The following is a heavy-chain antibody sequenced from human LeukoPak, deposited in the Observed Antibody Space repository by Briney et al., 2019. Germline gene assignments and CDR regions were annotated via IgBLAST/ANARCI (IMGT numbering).Heavy chain of an antibody. D-gene: IGHD3-22*01. CDR1: GFTFSSYG. V-gene: IGHV3-30*18. CDR3: AKDDYYDTSGYRD. CDR2: ISYDVGKK. Sequence: GRSLRLSCAASGFTFSSYGMHWVRQAPGKGLEWVAVISYDVGKKYYADSVKGRFTISRDNSKNTLYRQMNSLRAEDTAVYYCAKDDYYDTSGYRDWGQGTLVTVSS. J-gene: IGHJ4*02.